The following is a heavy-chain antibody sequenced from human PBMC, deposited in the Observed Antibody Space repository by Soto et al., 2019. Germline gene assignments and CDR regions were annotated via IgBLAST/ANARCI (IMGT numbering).Heavy chain of an antibody. J-gene: IGHJ3*02. CDR1: GFTLRDYW. CDR2: IKQDGSEI. CDR3: LITTSAFDI. V-gene: IGHV3-7*01. D-gene: IGHD4-4*01. Sequence: EVQLVESGGGLVQPGGSLRLSCAASGFTLRDYWMSWVRQAPGKGLEWVANIKQDGSEIYYVDSVEGRFTISRDNAKKSLFLQMNSLRAEDTAVYYCLITTSAFDIWGQGTLVTVSS.